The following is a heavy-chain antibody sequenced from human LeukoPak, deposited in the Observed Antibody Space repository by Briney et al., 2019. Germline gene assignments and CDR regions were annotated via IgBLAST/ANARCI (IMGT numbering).Heavy chain of an antibody. J-gene: IGHJ4*02. D-gene: IGHD3-22*01. Sequence: GGSLRLSCAASGFTVSSNYISWVRQAPGKGLEWVSVIYSGGSTYYADSVKGRFTISRDNSKNTLYLQMNSLRAEDTAVYYCASEDYYDSSGASYFDYWGQGTLVTVSS. CDR1: GFTVSSNY. CDR3: ASEDYYDSSGASYFDY. CDR2: IYSGGST. V-gene: IGHV3-66*01.